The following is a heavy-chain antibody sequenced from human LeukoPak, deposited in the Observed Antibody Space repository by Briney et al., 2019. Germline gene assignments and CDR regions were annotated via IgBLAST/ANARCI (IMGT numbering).Heavy chain of an antibody. D-gene: IGHD4-11*01. V-gene: IGHV4-59*01. CDR2: IYYSGST. J-gene: IGHJ4*02. Sequence: SVTLSLTCTVSGGSISSYYWSWIRQPPGKGLEWVGYIYYSGSTNYNPSLKSRVTISVDTSKNQFSLKLSSVTAADTAVYYCARAEINDYSRYWGQGIPVIVSS. CDR1: GGSISSYY. CDR3: ARAEINDYSRY.